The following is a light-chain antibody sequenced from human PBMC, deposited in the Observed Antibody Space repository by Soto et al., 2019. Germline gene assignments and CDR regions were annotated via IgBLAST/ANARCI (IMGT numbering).Light chain of an antibody. Sequence: EIVLTQSPGTLSLSPGERATLSCRASQSVSSSYLAWYQQKPGQAPRLLIHGASSRATGIPDRFSGSGSGTDFTLTISRLEPDDFAVYYCQQYGSSIFTFGPGTKVDIK. J-gene: IGKJ3*01. CDR1: QSVSSSY. CDR2: GAS. CDR3: QQYGSSIFT. V-gene: IGKV3-20*01.